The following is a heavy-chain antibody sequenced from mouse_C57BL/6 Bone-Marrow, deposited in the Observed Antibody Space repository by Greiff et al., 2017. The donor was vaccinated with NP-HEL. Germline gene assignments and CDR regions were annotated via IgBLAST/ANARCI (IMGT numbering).Heavy chain of an antibody. V-gene: IGHV5-6*02. CDR3: ARRYAMDF. CDR2: ISSGGSYT. J-gene: IGHJ4*01. Sequence: EVKLVESGGDLVKPGGSLKLSCAASGFTFSSYGMSWVRQTPDKRLEWVATISSGGSYTYYPDSVKGRFTISRDKAKNTLYLHMSSLKSEDTAMYYCARRYAMDFWGQGTSVTVSS. CDR1: GFTFSSYG.